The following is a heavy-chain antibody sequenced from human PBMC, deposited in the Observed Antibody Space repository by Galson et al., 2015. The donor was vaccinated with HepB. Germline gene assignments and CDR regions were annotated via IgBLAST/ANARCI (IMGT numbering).Heavy chain of an antibody. CDR2: IYYSGST. CDR3: ARGVRGGYYYPHDAFDI. Sequence: LSLTCTVSGGSISSGGYYWSWIRQHPGKGLEWIGYIYYSGSTYYNPSLKSRVTISVDTSKNQFSLKLSSVTAADTAVYYCARGVRGGYYYPHDAFDIWGQGTMVTVSS. J-gene: IGHJ3*02. V-gene: IGHV4-31*03. D-gene: IGHD3-22*01. CDR1: GGSISSGGYY.